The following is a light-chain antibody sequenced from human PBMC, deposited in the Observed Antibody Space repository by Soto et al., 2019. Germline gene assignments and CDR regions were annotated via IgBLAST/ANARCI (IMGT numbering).Light chain of an antibody. J-gene: IGKJ4*01. V-gene: IGKV3-15*01. Sequence: EIVMTQSPATLSVSPGERATLSCRASQSVSSNVAWYQQKPGQAPRLLIYGASTRATGIPARFSGSGSGTEFTLTISSLQSEDFAVYDCQQYNNWPPLTFGGGTKVEI. CDR3: QQYNNWPPLT. CDR2: GAS. CDR1: QSVSSN.